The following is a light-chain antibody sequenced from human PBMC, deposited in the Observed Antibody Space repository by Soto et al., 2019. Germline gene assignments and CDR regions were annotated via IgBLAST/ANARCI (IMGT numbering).Light chain of an antibody. CDR2: EVS. Sequence: QSALTQPASVSGSPGQSITISCTGSSSDVGSYTLVSWYQQHPGKVPKLMIYEVSKRPSGVSVRFSGSRSGNTASLTISWLQAEDEDDYFCWSYAGSFTYVFGTGTKLTVL. V-gene: IGLV2-23*02. CDR1: SSDVGSYTL. CDR3: WSYAGSFTYV. J-gene: IGLJ1*01.